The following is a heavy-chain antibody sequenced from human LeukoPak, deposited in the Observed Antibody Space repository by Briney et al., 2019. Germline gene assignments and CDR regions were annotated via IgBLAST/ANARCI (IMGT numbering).Heavy chain of an antibody. CDR3: ARAHYYGSGSYYDHTFPMY. J-gene: IGHJ4*02. CDR1: GGSISSYY. D-gene: IGHD3-10*01. V-gene: IGHV4-59*01. Sequence: SETLSLTCSVSGGSISSYYWSWIRQPPGKGLEWIGYIYYSGSTNYNPSLKSRVTISVDTSKNQFSLKLSSVTAADTAVYYCARAHYYGSGSYYDHTFPMYWGQGTLVTVSS. CDR2: IYYSGST.